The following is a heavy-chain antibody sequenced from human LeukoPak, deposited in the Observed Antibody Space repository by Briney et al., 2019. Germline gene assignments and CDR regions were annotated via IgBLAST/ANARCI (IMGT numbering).Heavy chain of an antibody. D-gene: IGHD2-15*01. Sequence: PGGSLRLSCAASGFTFSSYAMHWVRQAPGKGLEWVAVISYDGSNKYYADSVKGRFTISRDNSKNTLYLQMNSLRAEDTAVYYCAKGYCSGGSCYEPFGYWGQGTLVTVSS. V-gene: IGHV3-30-3*01. CDR2: ISYDGSNK. CDR3: AKGYCSGGSCYEPFGY. J-gene: IGHJ4*02. CDR1: GFTFSSYA.